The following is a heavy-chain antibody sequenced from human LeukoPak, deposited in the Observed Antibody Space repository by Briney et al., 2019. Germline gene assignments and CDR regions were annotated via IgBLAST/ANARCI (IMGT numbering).Heavy chain of an antibody. Sequence: PSETLSLTCTVSGGSISSGGYSWSWIRQHPGKGLEWIGYIYYSGSTNYNPSLKSRVTISVDTSKNQFSLKLSSVTAADTAVYYCARHTGWFDPWGQGTLVTVSS. D-gene: IGHD4-17*01. CDR3: ARHTGWFDP. CDR1: GGSISSGGYS. CDR2: IYYSGST. V-gene: IGHV4-61*08. J-gene: IGHJ5*02.